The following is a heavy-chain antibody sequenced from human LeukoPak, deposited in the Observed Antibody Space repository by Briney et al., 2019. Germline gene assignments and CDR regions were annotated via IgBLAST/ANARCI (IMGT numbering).Heavy chain of an antibody. CDR3: AREVGATPGDAFDI. Sequence: GSLRLSCVASGFTYSNFGMSWVRQAPGKGLEWIGEINHSGSTNYNPSLKSRVTISVDTSKNQFSLKLSSVTAVDTAVYYCAREVGATPGDAFDIWGQGTMVTVSS. J-gene: IGHJ3*02. V-gene: IGHV4-34*01. D-gene: IGHD1-26*01. CDR1: GFTYSNFG. CDR2: INHSGST.